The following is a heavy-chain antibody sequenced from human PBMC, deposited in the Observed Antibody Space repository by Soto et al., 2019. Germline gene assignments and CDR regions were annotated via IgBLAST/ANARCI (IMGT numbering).Heavy chain of an antibody. CDR1: GYTFTSYD. Sequence: GASVKVSCKASGYTFTSYDINWVRQATGQGLEWMGWMNPNSGNTGYAQKFQGRVTMTRNTSISTAYMELSSLRSEDTAVYYCASHHRAYCSSTSCYGGYNWFDPWGQGTLVTVSS. D-gene: IGHD2-2*01. CDR3: ASHHRAYCSSTSCYGGYNWFDP. J-gene: IGHJ5*02. CDR2: MNPNSGNT. V-gene: IGHV1-8*01.